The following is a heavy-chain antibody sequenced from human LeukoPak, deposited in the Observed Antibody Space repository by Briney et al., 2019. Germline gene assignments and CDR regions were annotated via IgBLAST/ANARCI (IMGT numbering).Heavy chain of an antibody. D-gene: IGHD6-13*01. J-gene: IGHJ4*02. Sequence: PGRSLRLSCAASGFTFSSYGMHWVRQAPGKGLEWVADIWYDGSNKYYADSVKGRFTVSRDNSKNTPYLQMNSLRAEDTAVYYCAKDLKYCSSWYVRGFDYWGQGTLVTVSS. V-gene: IGHV3-33*06. CDR3: AKDLKYCSSWYVRGFDY. CDR1: GFTFSSYG. CDR2: IWYDGSNK.